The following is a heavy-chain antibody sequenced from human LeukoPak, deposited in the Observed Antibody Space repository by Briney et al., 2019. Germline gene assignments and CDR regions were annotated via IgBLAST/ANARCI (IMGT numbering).Heavy chain of an antibody. CDR3: ARDESANDYGDYYFDY. CDR2: IYTSGST. CDR1: GVSISSSNSY. J-gene: IGHJ4*02. V-gene: IGHV4-39*07. D-gene: IGHD4-17*01. Sequence: KPSETLSLTCTVSGVSISSSNSYWGWIRQPPGKGLEWIGRIYTSGSTNYNPSLKSRVTISVDTSKNQFSLKLSSVTAADTAVYYCARDESANDYGDYYFDYWGQGTLVTVSS.